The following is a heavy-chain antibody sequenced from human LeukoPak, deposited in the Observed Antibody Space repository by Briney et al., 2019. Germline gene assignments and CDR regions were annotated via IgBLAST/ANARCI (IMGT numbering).Heavy chain of an antibody. Sequence: PSETLSLTCTVSGGSISSSSYYWGWIRQPPGKGLEWIGSIYYSGSTYYNPSLKSRVTISVDTSKNQFSLKLSSVTAADTAVYYCAGTPTYYDFWSGYLHFDYWGQGTLVTVSS. CDR3: AGTPTYYDFWSGYLHFDY. CDR2: IYYSGST. J-gene: IGHJ4*02. V-gene: IGHV4-39*01. CDR1: GGSISSSSYY. D-gene: IGHD3-3*01.